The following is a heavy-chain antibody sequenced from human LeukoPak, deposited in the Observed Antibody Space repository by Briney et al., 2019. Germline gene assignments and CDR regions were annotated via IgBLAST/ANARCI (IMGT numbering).Heavy chain of an antibody. CDR1: DYTFTSYG. Sequence: GASVKVSCKGSDYTFTSYGISWVRQAPGQGLEWMGWISAYNGNTNYAQKLQGRVTMSTDTSISTAYMELSSLRSEDTAVYYCARWVMDYGGNTGRGFDYWGQGTLVTVSS. D-gene: IGHD4-23*01. V-gene: IGHV1-18*01. J-gene: IGHJ4*02. CDR2: ISAYNGNT. CDR3: ARWVMDYGGNTGRGFDY.